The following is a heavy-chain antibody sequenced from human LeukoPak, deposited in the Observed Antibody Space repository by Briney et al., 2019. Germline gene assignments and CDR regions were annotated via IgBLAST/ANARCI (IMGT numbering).Heavy chain of an antibody. Sequence: GESLQISCKGSGCRFPNYWIGWVRQLAGKGLEWMGIIYPGDSDTRYSPSFQGQVTISADKSIGTAYLQWNSLKSSDTAMYYCAIGGDSSTSCYRCFNYWGQGTLVTVSS. J-gene: IGHJ4*02. CDR2: IYPGDSDT. V-gene: IGHV5-51*01. CDR1: GCRFPNYW. CDR3: AIGGDSSTSCYRCFNY. D-gene: IGHD2-2*02.